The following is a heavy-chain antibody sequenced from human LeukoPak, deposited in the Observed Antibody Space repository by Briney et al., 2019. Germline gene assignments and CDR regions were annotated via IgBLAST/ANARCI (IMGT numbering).Heavy chain of an antibody. CDR1: GGSFSGYY. J-gene: IGHJ4*02. CDR3: ARSPYYYDSSGYYEFDY. CDR2: INHSGST. D-gene: IGHD3-22*01. V-gene: IGHV4-34*01. Sequence: SETLSLTCAVYGGSFSGYYWSWIRQPPGKGLEWIGEINHSGSTNYNPSLKSRVTISVDTSKNQFSLKLSSVTAADTAVYYCARSPYYYDSSGYYEFDYWGQGTLVTVSS.